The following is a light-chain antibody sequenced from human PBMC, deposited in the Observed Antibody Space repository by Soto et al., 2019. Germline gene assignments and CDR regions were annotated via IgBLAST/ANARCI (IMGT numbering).Light chain of an antibody. Sequence: QSVLTQPPSVSGAPGQRVTISCTGSSSNIGAGYDVHWYQHLPGTAPKLLIYRNVNRPSGVPDRFSGSKSGASASLAITGLQADYETDYYCQSYDTSLTAWVFGGGTKLTVL. CDR2: RNV. CDR1: SSNIGAGYD. V-gene: IGLV1-40*01. J-gene: IGLJ3*02. CDR3: QSYDTSLTAWV.